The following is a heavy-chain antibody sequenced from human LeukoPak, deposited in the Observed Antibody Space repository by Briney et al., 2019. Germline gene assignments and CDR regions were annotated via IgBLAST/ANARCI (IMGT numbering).Heavy chain of an antibody. V-gene: IGHV4-34*01. CDR3: ARGPKTDIVVVPAATFLDY. D-gene: IGHD2-2*01. CDR2: INHSGST. Sequence: PSETPSLTCAVYGGSFSGYYWSWIRQPPGKGLEWIGEINHSGSTNYNPSLKSRVTISVDTSKNQFSLKLSSVTAADTAVYYCARGPKTDIVVVPAATFLDYWGQGTLVTVSS. CDR1: GGSFSGYY. J-gene: IGHJ4*02.